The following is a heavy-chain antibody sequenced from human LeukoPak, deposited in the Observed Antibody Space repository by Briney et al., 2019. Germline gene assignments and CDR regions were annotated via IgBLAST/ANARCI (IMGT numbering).Heavy chain of an antibody. CDR3: ARGYSSGRYPFPWYFDL. J-gene: IGHJ2*01. CDR2: IYYSGST. D-gene: IGHD6-19*01. CDR1: GGSISSYY. Sequence: SETLSLTCTVSGGSISSYYWSWIRQPPGKGLEWIGYIYYSGSTNYNPSLKSRVTISVDTSKNQFSLKLSSVTAADTAVYYCARGYSSGRYPFPWYFDLWGRGTLVTVSS. V-gene: IGHV4-59*01.